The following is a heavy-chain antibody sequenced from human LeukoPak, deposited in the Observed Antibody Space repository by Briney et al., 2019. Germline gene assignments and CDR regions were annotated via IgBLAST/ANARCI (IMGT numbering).Heavy chain of an antibody. CDR3: ARDFRGSGYSYGTGFDY. CDR2: IYSGGST. CDR1: GFTVSSNY. J-gene: IGHJ4*02. Sequence: GGSLRLSCAASGFTVSSNYMSWVRQAPGKGLEWVSDIYSGGSTYYADSVKGRFTSSRDNSKNTLYLQMRSLRAEDTAVYYCARDFRGSGYSYGTGFDYWGQGTLVTVSS. D-gene: IGHD5-18*01. V-gene: IGHV3-66*01.